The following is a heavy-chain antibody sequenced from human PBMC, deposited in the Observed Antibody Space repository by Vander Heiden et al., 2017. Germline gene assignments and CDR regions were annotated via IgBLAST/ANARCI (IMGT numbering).Heavy chain of an antibody. CDR3: ARGEAYYDSSGYWFDP. CDR2: IYYSGST. D-gene: IGHD3-22*01. J-gene: IGHJ5*02. Sequence: QAQLQEPGPGLVKPSQPLYPTCTFSGGSISSGRYSWSGIRPHSGKGLEGIGYIYYSGSTYYNPSLKSRVTISVDTSKNQCSLKLSSVTAADTAVYYCARGEAYYDSSGYWFDPWCQGTLVTVSS. CDR1: GGSISSGRYS. V-gene: IGHV4-31*03.